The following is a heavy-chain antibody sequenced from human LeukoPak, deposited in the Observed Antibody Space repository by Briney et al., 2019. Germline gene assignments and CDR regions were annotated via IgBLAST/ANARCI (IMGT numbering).Heavy chain of an antibody. J-gene: IGHJ3*02. V-gene: IGHV4-34*01. CDR2: INHSGST. Sequence: SETLSLTCAVYGGSFSGYYWSWLGQPPGKGLEWIGEINHSGSTNYNPSLKSRVTISVDTSKNQFSLKLSSVTAADTAVYYCARQRRPGITGAFDIWGQGTMVTVSS. D-gene: IGHD1-7*01. CDR1: GGSFSGYY. CDR3: ARQRRPGITGAFDI.